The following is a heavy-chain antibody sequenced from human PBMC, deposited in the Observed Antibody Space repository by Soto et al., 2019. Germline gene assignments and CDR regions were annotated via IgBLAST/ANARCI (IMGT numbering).Heavy chain of an antibody. Sequence: SETLSLTCAVYGGSFSGYYWSWIRQPPGKGLEWIGEINHSGSTNYNPSLKSRVTISVDTSKNQFSLKLSSVTAADTAVYYCARVLLGSSSHRYYYYYGMDVWGQGTTVTVSS. V-gene: IGHV4-34*01. CDR2: INHSGST. J-gene: IGHJ6*02. D-gene: IGHD6-6*01. CDR3: ARVLLGSSSHRYYYYYGMDV. CDR1: GGSFSGYY.